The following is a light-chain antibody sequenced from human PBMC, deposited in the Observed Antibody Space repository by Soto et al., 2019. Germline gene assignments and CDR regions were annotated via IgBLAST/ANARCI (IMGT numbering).Light chain of an antibody. J-gene: IGKJ4*01. CDR2: SAS. Sequence: IQLTHSPSSLSASLGDRVTITCRASQGITSYLSWYQQRPGKAPGLLIYSASTLQSGVPSRFSGSGYGTDFSLTISNLQPEDFATYYCQQLYSHPLTFGGGTKVDIK. CDR1: QGITSY. CDR3: QQLYSHPLT. V-gene: IGKV1-9*01.